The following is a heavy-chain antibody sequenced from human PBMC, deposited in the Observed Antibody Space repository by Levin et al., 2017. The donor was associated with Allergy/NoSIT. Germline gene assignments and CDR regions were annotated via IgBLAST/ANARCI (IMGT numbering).Heavy chain of an antibody. J-gene: IGHJ1*01. CDR1: GFSFSSFG. CDR3: AREDAYGSRSEYFLH. CDR2: IWNDGGNI. Sequence: GGSLRLSCVASGFSFSSFGMHWVRQAPGKGLEWLALIWNDGGNIYYGDSVKGRFTISRDNSKNTVYLQMNSLKDEDTAVYYCAREDAYGSRSEYFLHWGRGTLVTVSS. V-gene: IGHV3-33*01. D-gene: IGHD6-19*01.